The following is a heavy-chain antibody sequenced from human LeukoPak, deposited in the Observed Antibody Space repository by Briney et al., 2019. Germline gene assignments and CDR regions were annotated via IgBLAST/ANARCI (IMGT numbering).Heavy chain of an antibody. Sequence: GGSLRLSCAASGFTFSSYAMHWVRQAPGKGLEWVAVISYDGSNKYYADSVKGRFTISRDNSKNTLYLQMNSLRAEDTAVYYCAKRGSGWYLGAFDIWGQGTMVTVSS. CDR3: AKRGSGWYLGAFDI. J-gene: IGHJ3*02. CDR1: GFTFSSYA. D-gene: IGHD6-19*01. V-gene: IGHV3-30*04. CDR2: ISYDGSNK.